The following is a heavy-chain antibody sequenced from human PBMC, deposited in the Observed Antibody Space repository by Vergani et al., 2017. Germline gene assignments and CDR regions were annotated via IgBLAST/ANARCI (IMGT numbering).Heavy chain of an antibody. CDR2: IIPIFGTA. Sequence: QVQLVQSGAEVKKPGSSVKVSCKASGGTFSSYAISWVRQAPGQGLEWMGRIIPIFGTANYAQKFQGRVTMTRDTSTSTVYMELSSLRSEDTAVYYCARDLHIVVVTASSPYGMDVWGQGTTVTVSS. D-gene: IGHD2-21*02. CDR1: GGTFSSYA. CDR3: ARDLHIVVVTASSPYGMDV. V-gene: IGHV1-69*06. J-gene: IGHJ6*02.